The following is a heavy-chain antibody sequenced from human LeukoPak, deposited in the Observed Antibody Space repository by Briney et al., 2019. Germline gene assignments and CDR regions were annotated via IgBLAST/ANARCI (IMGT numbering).Heavy chain of an antibody. J-gene: IGHJ4*02. D-gene: IGHD1-1*01. CDR3: ARGPVMTTDY. Sequence: PSETLSLTCAVYGGSLSGYYWSWIHQPPGKGLEWIGEINHSGSTNYNPSLKSRVTISVDTSKNQFSLKLSSVTAADTAVYYCARGPVMTTDYWGQGTLVTVSS. CDR2: INHSGST. CDR1: GGSLSGYY. V-gene: IGHV4-34*01.